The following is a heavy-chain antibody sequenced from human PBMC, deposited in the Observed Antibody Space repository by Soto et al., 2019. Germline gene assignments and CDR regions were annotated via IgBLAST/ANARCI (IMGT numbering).Heavy chain of an antibody. V-gene: IGHV3-21*01. CDR3: ARGGAGAYRGAFDI. CDR2: ISSSSSYI. Sequence: GGSLRLSCAASGFTFSSYIMNWVRQSPGKGLEWVSSISSSSSYIYYADSVKGRFTISRDNAKNSLYLQMNSLRAEDTAVYYCARGGAGAYRGAFDIWGQGTMVTVSS. D-gene: IGHD1-26*01. J-gene: IGHJ3*02. CDR1: GFTFSSYI.